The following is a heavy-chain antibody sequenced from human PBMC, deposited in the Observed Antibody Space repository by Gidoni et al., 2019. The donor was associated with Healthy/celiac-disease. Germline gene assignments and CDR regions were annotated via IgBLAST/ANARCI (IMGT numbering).Heavy chain of an antibody. CDR3: AHSPYFDWSYLLAEYFQH. V-gene: IGHV2-5*01. CDR1: GFSLSTSGVG. D-gene: IGHD3-9*01. Sequence: QITLKESGPTLVKPTQTLTLTCTFSGFSLSTSGVGVGWIRQPPGKALEWLALIYWNDDKRYSPSLKSRLTITKDTSKNQVVLTMTNMDPVDTATYYCAHSPYFDWSYLLAEYFQHWGQGTLVTVSS. CDR2: IYWNDDK. J-gene: IGHJ1*01.